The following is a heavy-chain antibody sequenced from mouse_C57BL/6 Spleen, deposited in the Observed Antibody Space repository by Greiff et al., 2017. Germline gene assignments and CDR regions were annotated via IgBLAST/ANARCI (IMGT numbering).Heavy chain of an antibody. CDR1: GFTFSSYG. CDR2: ISSGGSYT. CDR3: ARHPYDYDEEAWFAY. V-gene: IGHV5-6*01. D-gene: IGHD2-4*01. Sequence: EVQLQESGGDLVKPGGSLKLSCAASGFTFSSYGMSWVRQTPDKRLEWVATISSGGSYTYYPDSVKGRFTISRDNAKNTLYLQMSSLKSEDTAMYYCARHPYDYDEEAWFAYWGQGTLVTVSA. J-gene: IGHJ3*01.